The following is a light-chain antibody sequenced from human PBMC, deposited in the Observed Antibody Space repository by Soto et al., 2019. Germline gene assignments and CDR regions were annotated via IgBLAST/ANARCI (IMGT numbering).Light chain of an antibody. CDR1: SSDVGGYKY. CDR2: EVS. V-gene: IGLV2-8*01. J-gene: IGLJ2*01. CDR3: SSYAGRNNFVI. Sequence: QSALTQPPSASGSPGQSGTISCTGTSSDVGGYKYVSWYQQHPGKAPKLMIYEVSERPSGVPDRFSGSKSGNTASLTVSGLQAEDEADYYCSSYAGRNNFVIFGRGTQLTVL.